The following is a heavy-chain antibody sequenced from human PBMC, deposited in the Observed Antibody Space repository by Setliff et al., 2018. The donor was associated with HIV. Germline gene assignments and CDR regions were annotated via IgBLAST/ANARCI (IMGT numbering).Heavy chain of an antibody. CDR3: ARPQYHQSSDAFDI. J-gene: IGHJ3*02. V-gene: IGHV5-51*01. CDR1: GYKFTDYW. CDR2: IYGDGSDP. Sequence: PGESLKISCKGFGYKFTDYWVGWVRQMPGEGLEWVGVIYGDGSDPRYSPSFQGQVTISVDKSINTAYLRWTSLKASDTALYYCARPQYHQSSDAFDIWGQGTVVTVSS.